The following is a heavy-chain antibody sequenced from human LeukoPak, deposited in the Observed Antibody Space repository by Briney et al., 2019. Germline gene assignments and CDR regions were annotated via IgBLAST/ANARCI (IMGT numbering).Heavy chain of an antibody. J-gene: IGHJ4*02. CDR2: INPNSGGT. V-gene: IGHV1-2*02. CDR3: ARDSAPGDTYGLLGIDF. D-gene: IGHD5-18*01. CDR1: GYTFTGYY. Sequence: GASVKVSCKASGYTFTGYYMHWVRQAPGQGLEWMGWINPNSGGTNYAQKFQGRVTMTRDTSISTAYMELSRLRSDDTAVYYCARDSAPGDTYGLLGIDFWGQGTLVTVSS.